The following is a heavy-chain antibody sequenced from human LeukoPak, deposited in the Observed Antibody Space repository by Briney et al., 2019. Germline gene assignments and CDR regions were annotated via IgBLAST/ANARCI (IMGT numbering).Heavy chain of an antibody. CDR3: ARVGKSWFVELVY. Sequence: SETLSLTCAVYGGSFSGYYWRWIRQPPGKGLEWIGEITHSGSTNYNPALKSRVTISVDKFKNQFSLKLSSVTAADTAVYYCARVGKSWFVELVYWGQGTPVTVSS. J-gene: IGHJ4*02. D-gene: IGHD3-10*01. V-gene: IGHV4-34*01. CDR1: GGSFSGYY. CDR2: ITHSGST.